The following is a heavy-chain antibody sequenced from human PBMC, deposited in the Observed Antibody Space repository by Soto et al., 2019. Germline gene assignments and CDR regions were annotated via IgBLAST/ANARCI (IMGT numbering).Heavy chain of an antibody. J-gene: IGHJ6*02. CDR1: GGSISSYY. Sequence: PSETLSLTCTVSGGSISSYYWSWIRQPPGKGLEWIGYIYYSGSTNYNPSLKSRVTISVDTSKNQFSLKLSSVTAADTAVYYCARGRAYYYYGMDVWGQGTTVTVPS. CDR2: IYYSGST. CDR3: ARGRAYYYYGMDV. V-gene: IGHV4-59*01. D-gene: IGHD3-10*01.